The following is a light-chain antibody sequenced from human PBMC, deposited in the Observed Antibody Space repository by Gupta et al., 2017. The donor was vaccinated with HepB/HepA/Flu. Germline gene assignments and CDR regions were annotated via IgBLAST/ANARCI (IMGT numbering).Light chain of an antibody. CDR3: QQSYSFPRS. J-gene: IGKJ1*01. CDR2: GAS. V-gene: IGKV1-39*01. CDR1: QNIRNY. Sequence: DIQMTQSPSSLSASVGDGVTITCRASQNIRNYVNWYQQKPGKASKVLIYGASNLQSGVPSSFSGSGSGTDFTLAISSLQSEDFATYYCQQSYSFPRSFGEGTKV.